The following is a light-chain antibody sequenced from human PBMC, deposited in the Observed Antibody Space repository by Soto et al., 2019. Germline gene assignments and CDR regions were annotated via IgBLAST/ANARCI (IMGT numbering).Light chain of an antibody. CDR2: EVS. V-gene: IGLV2-14*01. Sequence: QSALTQPASVSGSPGQSITISCTGTSSDVGGYNYVSWYQQHPGKAPKLMIYEVSHRPSGVSNRFSGSKSGNTASLTISGLQAEDEADYYCSSYTSRTTLYVFGTGTKVTAL. CDR1: SSDVGGYNY. J-gene: IGLJ1*01. CDR3: SSYTSRTTLYV.